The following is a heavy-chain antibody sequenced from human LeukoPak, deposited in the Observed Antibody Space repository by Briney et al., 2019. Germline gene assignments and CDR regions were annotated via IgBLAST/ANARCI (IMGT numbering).Heavy chain of an antibody. D-gene: IGHD6-19*01. CDR2: INPSGGST. Sequence: ASVKVSCKASGYTXTSYYMHWVRQAPGQGLEWMGIINPSGGSTNYAQKFQERVTITRDMSTNTAYMELSSLRSEDTAVYYCATGSGWYSPDYWGQGTLVTVSS. V-gene: IGHV1-46*01. CDR1: GYTXTSYY. CDR3: ATGSGWYSPDY. J-gene: IGHJ4*02.